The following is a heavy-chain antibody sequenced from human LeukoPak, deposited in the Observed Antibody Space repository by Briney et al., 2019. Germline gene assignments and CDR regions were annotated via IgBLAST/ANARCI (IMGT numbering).Heavy chain of an antibody. Sequence: GGSLRLSCAASGFTFSSYAMHWVRQAPGKGLEWVSSISSSSSYIYYADSVKGRFTISRDNAKNSLYLQMNSLRAEDTAVYYCARDGALERYYYDSSGYSDFDYWGQGTLVTVSS. CDR3: ARDGALERYYYDSSGYSDFDY. D-gene: IGHD3-22*01. CDR2: ISSSSSYI. J-gene: IGHJ4*02. CDR1: GFTFSSYA. V-gene: IGHV3-21*01.